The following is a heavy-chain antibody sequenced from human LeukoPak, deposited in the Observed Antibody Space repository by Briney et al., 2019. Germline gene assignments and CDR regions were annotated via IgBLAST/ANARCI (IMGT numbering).Heavy chain of an antibody. CDR2: IADAGT. Sequence: GGSLRLFCAASGFTFSDFAMTWVRQAPGKGLEWVSTIADAGTYYADSVQGRLIISRDNSKNMLYLQLNSLRADDTAMYYCARNLAPFDVRGHGELVTVSS. CDR3: ARNLAPFDV. V-gene: IGHV3-23*01. D-gene: IGHD3-16*01. CDR1: GFTFSDFA. J-gene: IGHJ3*01.